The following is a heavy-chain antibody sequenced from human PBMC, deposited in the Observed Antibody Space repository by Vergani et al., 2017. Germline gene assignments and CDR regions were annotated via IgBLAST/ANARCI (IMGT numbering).Heavy chain of an antibody. V-gene: IGHV1-46*01. CDR3: AKDLGGCNSISCSYYMDV. D-gene: IGHD2/OR15-2a*01. J-gene: IGHJ6*03. CDR1: GYTFTSYY. Sequence: QVQLVQSGAEVKKPGASVKVSCKASGYTFTSYYMHWVRQAPGQGLEWMGIINPSGGSTSYAQKFQGRVTMTRDTSTSTVYMELSSLRSEDTAVYYCAKDLGGCNSISCSYYMDVWVKGTTVTV. CDR2: INPSGGST.